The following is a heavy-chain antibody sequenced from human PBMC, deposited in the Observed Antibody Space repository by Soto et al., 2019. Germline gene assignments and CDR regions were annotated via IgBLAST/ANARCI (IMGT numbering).Heavy chain of an antibody. D-gene: IGHD3-9*01. Sequence: SETLSLTCTVSGGSISSSRSYWGWVRQPPGKGLEWIVSFYYTGGTYSTYYNPSLKSRVTISVDTSKSQFSLQLNSVTTADTAVYSCASMNILAGHAFDFWGQGIMVTVSS. CDR1: GGSISSSRSY. CDR3: ASMNILAGHAFDF. V-gene: IGHV4-39*07. J-gene: IGHJ3*01. CDR2: FYYTGGT.